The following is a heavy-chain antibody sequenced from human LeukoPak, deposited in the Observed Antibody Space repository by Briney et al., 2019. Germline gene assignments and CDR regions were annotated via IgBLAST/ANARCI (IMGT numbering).Heavy chain of an antibody. CDR2: VDHEGGET. J-gene: IGHJ4*02. CDR1: GYTFTDYY. Sequence: ASVKVSCKVSGYTFTDYYMHWVEQAPGKGREGMGLVDHEGGETIYAEKFQGRATITADTSTATAYMELSSLRSEDTAVYYWATREASSIAALYWGQGTLVTVSS. D-gene: IGHD6-6*01. V-gene: IGHV1-69-2*01. CDR3: ATREASSIAALY.